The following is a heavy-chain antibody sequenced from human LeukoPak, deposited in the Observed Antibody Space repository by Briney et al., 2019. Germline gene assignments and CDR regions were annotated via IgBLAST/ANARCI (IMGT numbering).Heavy chain of an antibody. Sequence: GASVKVSCTASGGTFSSYAISWVRQAPGQGLEWMGGIIPIFGTANYAQKFQGRVTITADESTSTAYMELSSLRSEDTAVYYCARGVADYDMYNWFDPWGQGTLVTVSS. CDR2: IIPIFGTA. CDR1: GGTFSSYA. J-gene: IGHJ5*02. V-gene: IGHV1-69*13. CDR3: ARGVADYDMYNWFDP. D-gene: IGHD3-16*01.